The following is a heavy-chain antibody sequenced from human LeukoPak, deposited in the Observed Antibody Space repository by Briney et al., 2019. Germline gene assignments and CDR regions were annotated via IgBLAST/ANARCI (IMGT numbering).Heavy chain of an antibody. CDR1: GGSISSYY. J-gene: IGHJ5*02. CDR3: AREAYDFWSGSTYNWFDP. V-gene: IGHV4-4*07. Sequence: PSETLSLTCTVSGGSISSYYWSWTRQPAGKGLEWIGRIYTSGSTNYNPSLKSRVTMSVDTSKNQFSLKLSSVTAADTAVYYCAREAYDFWSGSTYNWFDPWGQGTLVTVSS. D-gene: IGHD3-3*01. CDR2: IYTSGST.